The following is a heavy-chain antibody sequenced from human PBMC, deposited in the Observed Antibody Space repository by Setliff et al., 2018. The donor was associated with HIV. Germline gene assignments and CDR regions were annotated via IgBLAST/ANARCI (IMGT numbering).Heavy chain of an antibody. V-gene: IGHV5-51*01. CDR1: GYTFTNYW. J-gene: IGHJ3*02. D-gene: IGHD1-26*01. CDR3: ARFWNSGSYRDAFDI. Sequence: GESLTISCKASGYTFTNYWTARVRQMPGKGLEWMGIIHPRDFDIKYSQSFQGQVIISADKSISTAYLQWSSLKASDSAMYYCARFWNSGSYRDAFDIWGQGTMVTVSS. CDR2: IHPRDFDI.